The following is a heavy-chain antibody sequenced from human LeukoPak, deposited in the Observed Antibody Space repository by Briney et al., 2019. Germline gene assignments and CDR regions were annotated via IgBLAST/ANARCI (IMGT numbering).Heavy chain of an antibody. CDR3: ARDNLLTETTVTKWMANWFDP. D-gene: IGHD4-17*01. Sequence: SETLSLTCTVSGGSISSSSYYWGWIRQPPGKGLEWIGSIYYSGSTYYNPSLKSRVTISVDTSKNQFSLKLSSVTAADTAVYYCARDNLLTETTVTKWMANWFDPWGQGTLVTVSS. CDR2: IYYSGST. CDR1: GGSISSSSYY. V-gene: IGHV4-39*07. J-gene: IGHJ5*02.